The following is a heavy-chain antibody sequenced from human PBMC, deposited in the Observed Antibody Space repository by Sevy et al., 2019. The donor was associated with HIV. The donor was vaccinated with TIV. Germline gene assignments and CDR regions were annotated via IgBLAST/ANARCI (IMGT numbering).Heavy chain of an antibody. Sequence: SETLSLTCTVSGGSISSYYWSWIRQPAGKGLEWIGRIYTSGSTNYNPSLKSRVTMSVDTSKNQFSLKLSSVTAADTAAYYCARVTVQLERPGAFDIWGQGTMVTVSS. CDR2: IYTSGST. D-gene: IGHD1-1*01. J-gene: IGHJ3*02. CDR1: GGSISSYY. CDR3: ARVTVQLERPGAFDI. V-gene: IGHV4-4*07.